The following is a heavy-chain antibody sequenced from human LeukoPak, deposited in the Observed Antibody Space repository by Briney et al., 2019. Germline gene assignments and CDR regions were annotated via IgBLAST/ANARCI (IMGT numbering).Heavy chain of an antibody. Sequence: GGSLRLSCAASGFTFSNAWMSWVRQAPGKGLEWVGRIKSKTDGGTTDYAAPVKGRFTISRDDSKNTLYLQMNSLRAEDTAVYYCARSQGTIPDSVPLDIWGQGTMVTVSS. V-gene: IGHV3-15*01. J-gene: IGHJ3*02. D-gene: IGHD5/OR15-5a*01. CDR2: IKSKTDGGTT. CDR3: ARSQGTIPDSVPLDI. CDR1: GFTFSNAW.